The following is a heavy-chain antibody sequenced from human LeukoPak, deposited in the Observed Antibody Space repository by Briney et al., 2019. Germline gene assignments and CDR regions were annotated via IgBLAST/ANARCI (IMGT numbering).Heavy chain of an antibody. CDR1: GGSISSYY. CDR2: IYYSGST. J-gene: IGHJ4*02. D-gene: IGHD1-26*01. Sequence: SETLSLTCSLSGGSISSYYWSWIRQPPGKGLEWIGNIYYSGSTNYNPSLKSRVTISLDTSKSQFSLQLSSVTAADTAVYYCARGGSYYGYWGQGTLVTVSS. CDR3: ARGGSYYGY. V-gene: IGHV4-59*08.